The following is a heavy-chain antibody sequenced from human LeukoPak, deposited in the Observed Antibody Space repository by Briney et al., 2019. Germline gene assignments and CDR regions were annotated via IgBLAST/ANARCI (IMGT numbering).Heavy chain of an antibody. Sequence: GGSLRLSCAASGFTFNNAWMSWVRQAPGKGLEWVGRVKSKTDGGTTDYAAPVKGRFTISRDDSKNTLYLQMNSLKIEDTAVYYCTRIIKSGSFDYWGQGVLVTVSS. J-gene: IGHJ4*02. D-gene: IGHD1-26*01. CDR3: TRIIKSGSFDY. CDR1: GFTFNNAW. V-gene: IGHV3-15*01. CDR2: VKSKTDGGTT.